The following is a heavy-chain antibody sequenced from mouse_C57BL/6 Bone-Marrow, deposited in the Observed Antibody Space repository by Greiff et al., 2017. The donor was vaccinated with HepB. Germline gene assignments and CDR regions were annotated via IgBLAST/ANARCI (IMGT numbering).Heavy chain of an antibody. CDR3: TSDGYYPAWFAY. D-gene: IGHD2-3*01. CDR2: IDPENGDT. Sequence: VQLKESGAELVRPGAPVKLSCTASGFNIKDDYMHWVKQRPEQGLEWIGWIDPENGDTEYASKFQGKATITADTSSNTAYLQLSSLTSEDTAVYYCTSDGYYPAWFAYWGQGTLVTVSA. CDR1: GFNIKDDY. V-gene: IGHV14-4*01. J-gene: IGHJ3*01.